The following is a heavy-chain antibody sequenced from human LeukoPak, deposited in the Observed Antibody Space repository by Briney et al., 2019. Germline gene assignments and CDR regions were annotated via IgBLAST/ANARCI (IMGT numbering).Heavy chain of an antibody. Sequence: GGSLRLSCAASGFTFRSYAMSWVRQAPGKGLEWVSGISGSGGSTYYADSVRGRFTISRDNSKNTLYLQMSSLRAEDTAVYYCAKDLRVLDAFDIWGQGTMVTVSS. D-gene: IGHD4-17*01. J-gene: IGHJ3*02. CDR2: ISGSGGST. CDR1: GFTFRSYA. V-gene: IGHV3-23*01. CDR3: AKDLRVLDAFDI.